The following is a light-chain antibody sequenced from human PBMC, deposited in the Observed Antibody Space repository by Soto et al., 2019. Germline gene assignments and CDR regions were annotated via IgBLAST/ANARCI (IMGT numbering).Light chain of an antibody. J-gene: IGKJ1*01. V-gene: IGKV3D-15*01. CDR2: GAS. Sequence: EIVMTQSPAILSVSPGERATLSCRASQSVGSDLAWYQQKAGQGPRLLIYGASTRATGIPATFSGSGSGTEFTLTISSLQSEDFAVYYCQQYIDWPPGTFGQGTKVEI. CDR3: QQYIDWPPGT. CDR1: QSVGSD.